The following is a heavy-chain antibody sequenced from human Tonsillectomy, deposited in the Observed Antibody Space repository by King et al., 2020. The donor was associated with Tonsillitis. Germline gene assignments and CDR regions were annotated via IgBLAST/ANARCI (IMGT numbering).Heavy chain of an antibody. J-gene: IGHJ6*02. CDR1: GFTFSSYA. D-gene: IGHD6-13*01. V-gene: IGHV3-23*04. CDR3: AKDLRGAADEGPKLLGYYYYGMDV. CDR2: ISGSGGST. Sequence: DVQLVESGGGLVQPGGSLRLSCAASGFTFSSYAMSWVRQAPGKGLEWVSAISGSGGSTYYADSVKGRFTISRDNSKNTLYLQMNSLRAEDTAVYYCAKDLRGAADEGPKLLGYYYYGMDVWGQGTTVTVSS.